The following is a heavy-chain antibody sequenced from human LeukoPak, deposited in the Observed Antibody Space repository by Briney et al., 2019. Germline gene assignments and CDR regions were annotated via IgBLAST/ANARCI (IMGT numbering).Heavy chain of an antibody. CDR1: GFTFSSYA. J-gene: IGHJ4*02. V-gene: IGHV3-23*01. Sequence: PGGSLRLSCAASGFTFSSYAMSWVRQAPGKGLEWVSAISGSGGSTYYADSVKGRFTISRDNSKNTLYLQMNSLRAEDTAVYYCAKDGGYSYGYPTDYWGQGTLVTVSS. CDR2: ISGSGGST. D-gene: IGHD5-18*01. CDR3: AKDGGYSYGYPTDY.